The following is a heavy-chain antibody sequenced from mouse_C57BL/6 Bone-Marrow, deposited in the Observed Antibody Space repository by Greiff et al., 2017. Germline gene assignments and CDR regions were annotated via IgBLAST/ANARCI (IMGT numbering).Heavy chain of an antibody. Sequence: VQLKESGPGLVKPSQSLSLTCSVTGYSITSGYYWNWIRQFPGNKLEWMGYISYDGSNNYNPSLKNRISITRDTSKNQFFLKLNSVTTEDTATYYCARGGVVAPNFDYWGQGTTLTVSS. V-gene: IGHV3-6*01. CDR2: ISYDGSN. D-gene: IGHD1-1*01. J-gene: IGHJ2*01. CDR3: ARGGVVAPNFDY. CDR1: GYSITSGYY.